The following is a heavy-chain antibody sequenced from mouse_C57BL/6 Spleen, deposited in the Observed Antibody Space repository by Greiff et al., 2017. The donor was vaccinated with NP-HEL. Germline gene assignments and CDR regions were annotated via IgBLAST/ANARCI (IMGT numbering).Heavy chain of an antibody. CDR3: AREDYYGVNLYAMDY. J-gene: IGHJ4*01. D-gene: IGHD1-2*01. CDR2: IYPRSGNT. V-gene: IGHV1-81*01. Sequence: QVQLKESGAELARPGASVKLSCKASGYTFTSYGISWVKQRPGQGLEWIGEIYPRSGNTYYNEKFKGKATLTADKSSSTAYMELRSLTSEDSAVYFCAREDYYGVNLYAMDYWGQGTSVTVSS. CDR1: GYTFTSYG.